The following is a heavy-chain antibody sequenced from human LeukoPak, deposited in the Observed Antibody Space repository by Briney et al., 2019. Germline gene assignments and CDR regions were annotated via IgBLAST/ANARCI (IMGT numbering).Heavy chain of an antibody. Sequence: GRSLRLSCAASGFTFSSYWMSWVRQAPGKGLEWVANIKQDGSEKYYVDSVKGRFTISRDNAKNSLYLQMNSLRAEDTAVYYGARPATLITIFGVVAHDAFDIWGQGTMVTVSS. V-gene: IGHV3-7*01. CDR3: ARPATLITIFGVVAHDAFDI. D-gene: IGHD3-3*01. CDR2: IKQDGSEK. J-gene: IGHJ3*02. CDR1: GFTFSSYW.